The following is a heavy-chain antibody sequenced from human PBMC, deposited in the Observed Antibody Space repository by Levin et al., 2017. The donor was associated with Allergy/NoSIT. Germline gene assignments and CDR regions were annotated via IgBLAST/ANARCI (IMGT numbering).Heavy chain of an antibody. CDR3: ARDLGYSSGWYHKNHNWFDP. CDR1: GGSISSYY. CDR2: LSSLFSP. V-gene: IGHV4-59*01. D-gene: IGHD6-19*01. J-gene: IGHJ5*02. Sequence: LSLPFTVSGGSISSYYWSWIRQPPGPFLSFLFSLSSLFSPNSPPSLQSRVTISVDTSKNQFSLKLSSVTAADTAVYYCARDLGYSSGWYHKNHNWFDPWGQGTLVTVSS.